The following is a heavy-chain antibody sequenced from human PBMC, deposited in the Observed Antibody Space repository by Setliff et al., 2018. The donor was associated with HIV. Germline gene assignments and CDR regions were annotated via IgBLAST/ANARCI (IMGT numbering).Heavy chain of an antibody. Sequence: ASVKVSCKASGYTFTSYAINWVRQAPGQGLECMGWINTKTGTPRYAQAFRGRFVISSDTSVTTSYLQINSLKAEDTAVYYCARDLLGDPDAFDIWGQGTQVTV. CDR2: INTKTGTP. CDR1: GYTFTSYA. J-gene: IGHJ3*02. CDR3: ARDLLGDPDAFDI. V-gene: IGHV7-4-1*02. D-gene: IGHD3-16*01.